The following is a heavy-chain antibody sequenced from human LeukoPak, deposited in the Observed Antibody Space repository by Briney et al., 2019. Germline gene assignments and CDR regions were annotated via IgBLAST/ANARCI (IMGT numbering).Heavy chain of an antibody. CDR3: ARSFAVVVAATGY. CDR1: GFTFNTYG. D-gene: IGHD2-15*01. Sequence: GGSLRLSCAVSGFTFNTYGMHWVRQAPGKGLEWVAVISFDGSDKYYADSVKGRFTISRDNAKNSLYLQMNSLRAEDTAVYYCARSFAVVVAATGYWGQGTLVTVSS. J-gene: IGHJ4*02. V-gene: IGHV3-30*03. CDR2: ISFDGSDK.